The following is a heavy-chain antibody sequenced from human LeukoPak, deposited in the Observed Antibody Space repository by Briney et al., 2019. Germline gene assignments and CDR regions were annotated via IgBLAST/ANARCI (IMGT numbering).Heavy chain of an antibody. CDR2: SSII. J-gene: IGHJ3*02. D-gene: IGHD6-13*01. CDR3: ARDRPLSIAAAGAGAFDI. Sequence: SSIIDYADSGKGRFTISRDNAKNSLYLQMTSLRAEDTAVYYCARDRPLSIAAAGAGAFDIWGQGTMVTVSS. V-gene: IGHV3-48*04.